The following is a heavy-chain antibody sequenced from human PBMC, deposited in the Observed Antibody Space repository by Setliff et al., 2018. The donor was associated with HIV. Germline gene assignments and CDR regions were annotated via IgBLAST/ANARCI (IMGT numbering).Heavy chain of an antibody. Sequence: PSETLSLTCTVSGGSISSFFWSWIRQPPGKGLGWIGHISYSGSTNYNPSLKSRVTISVDTSKNQFSLKLTSVTAADTAVYYCARRRSPPSGFYSKYYMDVWGKGTTVTVSS. CDR3: ARRRSPPSGFYSKYYMDV. D-gene: IGHD3-22*01. CDR2: ISYSGST. J-gene: IGHJ6*03. V-gene: IGHV4-59*08. CDR1: GGSISSFF.